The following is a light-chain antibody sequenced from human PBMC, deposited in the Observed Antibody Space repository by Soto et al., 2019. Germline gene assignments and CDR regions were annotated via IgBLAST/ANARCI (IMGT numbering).Light chain of an antibody. V-gene: IGKV3-20*01. CDR2: GAS. J-gene: IGKJ2*01. CDR1: QSVSSTY. Sequence: EIVLTQSPGTLSLSPGERATLSCRASQSVSSTYLAWYQQKPGQAPSLLIYGASSRATGIPDRFSGSGSGTDFTLTISRLEPEYFAVYYCQHYGSSPYTFGQGTKLEIK. CDR3: QHYGSSPYT.